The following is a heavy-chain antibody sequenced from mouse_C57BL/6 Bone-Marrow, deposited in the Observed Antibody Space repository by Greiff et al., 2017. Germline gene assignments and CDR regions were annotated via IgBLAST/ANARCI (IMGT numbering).Heavy chain of an antibody. CDR3: ASYDYDGFAY. V-gene: IGHV2-6*01. Sequence: VKVVESGPGLVAPSQSLSITCTVSGFSFTSYGVDWVRQSPGQGLEWLGVIWGVGSTNYNSALKSRLSISKDNSKSQVFLKMNSLQTDDTAMYYCASYDYDGFAYWGQGTLVTVSA. D-gene: IGHD2-4*01. CDR2: IWGVGST. CDR1: GFSFTSYG. J-gene: IGHJ3*01.